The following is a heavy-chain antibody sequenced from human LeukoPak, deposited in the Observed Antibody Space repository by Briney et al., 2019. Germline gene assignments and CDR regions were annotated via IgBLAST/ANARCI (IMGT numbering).Heavy chain of an antibody. J-gene: IGHJ4*02. CDR3: ARDQGGSYLPLGIDY. D-gene: IGHD1-26*01. V-gene: IGHV4-39*07. CDR2: IYYSGNT. Sequence: PSETLSLTCTVSGGSISSSTYYWGWIRQPPGKGLEWIGSIYYSGNTYYNPSLKSRVTISVDTSKNQFSLKLSSVTAADTAVYYCARDQGGSYLPLGIDYWGQGTLVSVSS. CDR1: GGSISSSTYY.